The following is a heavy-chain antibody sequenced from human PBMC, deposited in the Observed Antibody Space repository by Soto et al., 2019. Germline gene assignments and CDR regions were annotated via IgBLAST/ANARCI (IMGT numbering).Heavy chain of an antibody. CDR3: AKELRRALDIVATNYYYYYMDV. D-gene: IGHD5-12*01. CDR1: GFTFSSYA. Sequence: EVQLLESGGGLVQPGGSLRLSCAASGFTFSSYAMSWVRQAPGKGLEWVSAISGSGGSTYYADSVKGRFTISRDNSKNTLYLQMNSLRAEDTAVYYCAKELRRALDIVATNYYYYYMDVWGKGTTVTVSS. J-gene: IGHJ6*03. V-gene: IGHV3-23*01. CDR2: ISGSGGST.